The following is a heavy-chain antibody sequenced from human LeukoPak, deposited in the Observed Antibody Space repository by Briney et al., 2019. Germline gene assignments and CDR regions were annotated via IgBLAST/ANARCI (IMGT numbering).Heavy chain of an antibody. Sequence: ASVKVSCKVSGYTLTELSMHWVRQAPGKGLEWMGGFDPEDGETIYAQKFQGRVTMTTDTSTTTAYMELRSLRSDDTAVYYCARVVGTLAYCGGDCYSYFDYWGQGTLVTVSS. CDR3: ARVVGTLAYCGGDCYSYFDY. CDR1: GYTLTELS. V-gene: IGHV1-24*01. J-gene: IGHJ4*02. D-gene: IGHD2-21*02. CDR2: FDPEDGET.